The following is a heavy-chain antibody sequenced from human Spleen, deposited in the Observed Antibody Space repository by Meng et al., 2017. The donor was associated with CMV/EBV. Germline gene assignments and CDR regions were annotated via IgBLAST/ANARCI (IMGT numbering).Heavy chain of an antibody. CDR1: GYTFISYA. V-gene: IGHV7-4-1*02. Sequence: SCKASGYTFISYAMNWVRQAPGQGLEWMGWINTNTGNPTYAQGFTGRFVFSLDTSVSTAYLQISSLKAEDTAVYYCARDGYKSFDYWGQGTWSPSPQ. CDR3: ARDGYKSFDY. CDR2: INTNTGNP. J-gene: IGHJ4*02. D-gene: IGHD5-24*01.